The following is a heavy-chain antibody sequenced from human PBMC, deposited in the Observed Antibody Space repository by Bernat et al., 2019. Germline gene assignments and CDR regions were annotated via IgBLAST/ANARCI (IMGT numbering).Heavy chain of an antibody. CDR3: AREIYCISSICPYFDY. J-gene: IGHJ4*02. CDR2: IDWNGGST. CDR1: GFTFDDYG. V-gene: IGHV3-20*04. Sequence: EVQLVESGGGVVRPGGSLRLSCAASGFTFDDYGMSWVRQAPGKGLEWGSGIDWNGGSTGYADSVKGRFTISRDNAKNALYLQMNSLRAEDTALYYCAREIYCISSICPYFDYWGQGTLVTVSS. D-gene: IGHD2-2*01.